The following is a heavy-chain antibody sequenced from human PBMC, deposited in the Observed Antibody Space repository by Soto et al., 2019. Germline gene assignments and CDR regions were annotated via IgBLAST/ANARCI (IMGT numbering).Heavy chain of an antibody. D-gene: IGHD3-3*01. CDR3: ARNVVSGDYDLWSAMEGYFDY. V-gene: IGHV1-69*01. Sequence: QVQLVQSGAEVKKPGSSVKVSCKASGGTFSSYAISWVRQAPGQGLEWMGGIIPIFGTANYAQKFQGRVTITADESKSKAYMELSSLRSEEKAVYYCARNVVSGDYDLWSAMEGYFDYWGQGTLVTVSS. CDR1: GGTFSSYA. CDR2: IIPIFGTA. J-gene: IGHJ4*02.